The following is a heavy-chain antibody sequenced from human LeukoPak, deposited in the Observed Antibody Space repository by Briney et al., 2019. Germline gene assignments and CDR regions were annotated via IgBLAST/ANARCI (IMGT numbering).Heavy chain of an antibody. CDR1: GYTLTELS. D-gene: IGHD3-16*02. CDR2: FDPEDGET. V-gene: IGHV1-24*01. CDR3: ATPRRLYVWGSYRSYFDY. Sequence: VSVKVSCKVSGYTLTELSMHWVRQAPGKGLEWMGGFDPEDGETIYAQKFQGRVTMTEDTSTDTAYMELSSLRSEDTAVYYCATPRRLYVWGSYRSYFDYWGQGTLVTVSS. J-gene: IGHJ4*02.